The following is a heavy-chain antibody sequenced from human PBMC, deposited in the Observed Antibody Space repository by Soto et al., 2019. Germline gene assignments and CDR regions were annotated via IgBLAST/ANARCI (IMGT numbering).Heavy chain of an antibody. J-gene: IGHJ4*02. V-gene: IGHV4-30-4*01. CDR2: IYYSGST. CDR1: GGSISSGDYY. D-gene: IGHD3-22*01. Sequence: SETLSLPCTVSGGSISSGDYYWCWIRQPPGKGLEWIGYIYYSGSTYYNPSLKSRVTTSVDTSKNQFSLKLSSVTAADTAVYYCARTPDYYDSSGSAAWGQGTLVTVSS. CDR3: ARTPDYYDSSGSAA.